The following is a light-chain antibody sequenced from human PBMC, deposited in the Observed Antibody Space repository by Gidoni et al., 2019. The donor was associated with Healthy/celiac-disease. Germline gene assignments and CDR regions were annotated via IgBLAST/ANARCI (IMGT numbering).Light chain of an antibody. J-gene: IGKJ4*01. CDR2: GAS. CDR3: QQYGSSPLT. CDR1: QSVSSSY. V-gene: IGKV3-20*01. Sequence: LTQSPGTLSLSPGERATLSCRASQSVSSSYLAWYQQKPGQAPRLLIYGASSRATGIPDRFSGSGSGTDFTLTISRLEPEDFAVYYCQQYGSSPLTFGGGTKVEIK.